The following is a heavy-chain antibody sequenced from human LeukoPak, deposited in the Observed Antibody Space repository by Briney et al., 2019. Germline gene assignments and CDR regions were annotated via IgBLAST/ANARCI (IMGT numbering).Heavy chain of an antibody. D-gene: IGHD1-26*01. Sequence: ASVKVXCKASGYTFTGYYMHWVRQAPGQGLEWVGWINPNSGDTNYAQKFQGRVTITRDTAISTAYMELSRLISDDTAVYYCEITSGDLDYWGQGTLVTVSS. CDR3: EITSGDLDY. V-gene: IGHV1-2*02. J-gene: IGHJ4*02. CDR2: INPNSGDT. CDR1: GYTFTGYY.